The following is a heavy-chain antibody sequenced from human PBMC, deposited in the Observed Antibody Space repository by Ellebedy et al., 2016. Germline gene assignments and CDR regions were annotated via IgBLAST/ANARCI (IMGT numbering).Heavy chain of an antibody. CDR2: INTHSGTP. J-gene: IGHJ4*02. CDR3: ARDSSGWSLDY. V-gene: IGHV7-4-1*02. D-gene: IGHD6-19*01. Sequence: ASVKVSCKASGYTFTTYAIHWVRQAPGQGLEWMGWINTHSGTPTYAQDFSGRVVISLDTSVGTAFLQISSLQADDTAIYFCARDSSGWSLDYWGQGTVVSVSS. CDR1: GYTFTTYA.